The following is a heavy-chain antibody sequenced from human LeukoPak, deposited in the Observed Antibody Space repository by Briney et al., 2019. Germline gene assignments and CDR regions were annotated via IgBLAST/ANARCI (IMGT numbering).Heavy chain of an antibody. CDR1: GFTFSSYS. CDR3: ARSQWLASFLDY. D-gene: IGHD6-19*01. Sequence: SGGSLRLSCAASGFTFSSYSMNWVRQAPGKGLEWVSVIYSGGSTYSADSVKGRFTISRDNSKNTLYLQMNSLRAEDTAVYYCARSQWLASFLDYWGQGILVTVSS. V-gene: IGHV3-53*01. CDR2: IYSGGST. J-gene: IGHJ4*02.